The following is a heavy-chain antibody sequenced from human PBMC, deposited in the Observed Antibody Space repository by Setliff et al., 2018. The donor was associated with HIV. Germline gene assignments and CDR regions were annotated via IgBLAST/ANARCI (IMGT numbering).Heavy chain of an antibody. CDR1: GDSVRSSRYY. CDR2: FDSSGGT. CDR3: ARRDGYSYGFYFDY. Sequence: PSETLSLTCTVSGDSVRSSRYYWSWIRQPAGMGLEWIGRFDSSGGTDYNPSLKSRVTISKDTSKNQFSLRLSSVTAADTAVYYCARRDGYSYGFYFDYWGQGTLVTVSS. D-gene: IGHD5-18*01. V-gene: IGHV4-61*02. J-gene: IGHJ4*02.